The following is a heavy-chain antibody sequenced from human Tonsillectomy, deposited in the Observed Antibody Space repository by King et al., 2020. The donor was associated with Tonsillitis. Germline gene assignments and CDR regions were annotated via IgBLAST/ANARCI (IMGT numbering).Heavy chain of an antibody. J-gene: IGHJ6*02. CDR3: ARDKEVPAAMGFNYGMDV. Sequence: VQLVESGAEVKKPGASVKVSCKASGYTFTGHYMHWVRQAPGQGLEWMGWINPNSGGTNYAQKFQGRVTMTRGTSLSTAYMELSRLRSDDTAVYYCARDKEVPAAMGFNYGMDVWGQGTTVTVSS. D-gene: IGHD2-2*01. CDR1: GYTFTGHY. V-gene: IGHV1-2*02. CDR2: INPNSGGT.